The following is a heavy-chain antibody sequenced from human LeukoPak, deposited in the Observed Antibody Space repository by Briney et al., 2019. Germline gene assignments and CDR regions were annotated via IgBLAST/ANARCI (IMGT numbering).Heavy chain of an antibody. Sequence: PSETLSLTCTVSGGSISSYYWSWIRQPPGKGLEWIGYIYYSGSTNYNPSLKSRVTISVDTSKNQFSLKLSSVTAADTAVYYCARQGRRMTMVRGLAFYGMDVWGQGTTVTVSS. CDR1: GGSISSYY. CDR3: ARQGRRMTMVRGLAFYGMDV. V-gene: IGHV4-59*08. J-gene: IGHJ6*02. CDR2: IYYSGST. D-gene: IGHD3-10*01.